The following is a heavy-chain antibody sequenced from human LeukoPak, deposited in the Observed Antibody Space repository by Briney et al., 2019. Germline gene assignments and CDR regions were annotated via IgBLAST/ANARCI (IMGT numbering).Heavy chain of an antibody. CDR3: ARVPGEQQDPDP. CDR2: ISRGGGGST. V-gene: IGHV3-23*01. D-gene: IGHD6-13*01. J-gene: IGHJ5*02. Sequence: GGSLRLSCAASGFTFSTYDMSWVRQAPGKGLECVASISRGGGGSTYYADSVKGRFTISRDNAKNSLYLQMNSLRAEDTAVYYCARVPGEQQDPDPWGQGTLVTVSS. CDR1: GFTFSTYD.